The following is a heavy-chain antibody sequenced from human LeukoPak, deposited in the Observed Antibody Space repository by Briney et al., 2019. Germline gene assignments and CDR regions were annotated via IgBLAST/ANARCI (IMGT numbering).Heavy chain of an antibody. J-gene: IGHJ3*02. CDR1: ENTFTSYD. V-gene: IGHV1-8*03. CDR3: ARVSFDAFDI. CDR2: MNPNSGNT. D-gene: IGHD3-16*02. Sequence: ASVKVSCKASENTFTSYDINWVRQPTGQGLEWMGWMNPNSGNTGYAQKFQGRVTITRNTSINTAYMELTSLTSEDTAVYYCARVSFDAFDIWGQGTMVTVSS.